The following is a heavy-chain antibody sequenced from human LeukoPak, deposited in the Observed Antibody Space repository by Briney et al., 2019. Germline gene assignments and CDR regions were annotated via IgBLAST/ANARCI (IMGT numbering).Heavy chain of an antibody. J-gene: IGHJ4*02. CDR2: IGSSGANI. CDR1: RFTSSSYA. D-gene: IGHD5-12*01. CDR3: TKEFLQGATTTNPDY. Sequence: RGSLRLSCAASRFTSSSYAMSWVRQAPGKGLERVSSIGSSGANIYYADSVQGRFTPSRDNSKNSLYLQMNSRRAEDRAVYYCTKEFLQGATTTNPDYWGQGTLVTVS. V-gene: IGHV3-23*01.